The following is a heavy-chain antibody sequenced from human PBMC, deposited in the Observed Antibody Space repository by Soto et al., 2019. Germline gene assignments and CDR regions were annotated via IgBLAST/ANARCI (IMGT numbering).Heavy chain of an antibody. Sequence: EVELLQSGGALAQPGGSLRISCDVSGFSFGGYAMTWVRQAPGKGLEWVSTISGSGATKYYADSVRGRFTISRDNSKDTLYLQMSSLRAEDTAIYFCAKASKGYTGYDLDFWGQGTPVTVSP. CDR2: ISGSGATK. CDR1: GFSFGGYA. V-gene: IGHV3-23*01. CDR3: AKASKGYTGYDLDF. J-gene: IGHJ4*02. D-gene: IGHD5-12*01.